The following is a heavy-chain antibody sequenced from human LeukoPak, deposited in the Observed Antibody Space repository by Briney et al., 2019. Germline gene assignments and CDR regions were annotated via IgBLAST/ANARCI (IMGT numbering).Heavy chain of an antibody. CDR2: IIPIFGTA. D-gene: IGHD1-26*01. CDR1: GGTFSSYA. J-gene: IGHJ6*03. Sequence: SVKVSCKASGGTFSSYAISWVRQAPGQGREWMGGIIPIFGTANYAQKFQGRVAITTEESTRRAYMAQNSLRSEDTTVYFCARGVVGEYQRPPDYYYYYMDVWGKGTTVTVSS. V-gene: IGHV1-69*05. CDR3: ARGVVGEYQRPPDYYYYYMDV.